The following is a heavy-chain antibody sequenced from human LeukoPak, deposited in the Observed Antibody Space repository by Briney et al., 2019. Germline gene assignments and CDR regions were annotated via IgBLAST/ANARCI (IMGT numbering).Heavy chain of an antibody. CDR3: ASHGIAVAGSFDY. J-gene: IGHJ4*02. CDR1: GGSISSSRYY. CDR2: IYYSGST. D-gene: IGHD6-19*01. V-gene: IGHV4-39*01. Sequence: SETLSLTCTVSGGSISSSRYYWGWIRQPPGKGLEWIGSIYYSGSTYYNPALKSRDTITVDTSKNQVSLKLSSVTAAETAVYYCASHGIAVAGSFDYWGQGTLVTVSS.